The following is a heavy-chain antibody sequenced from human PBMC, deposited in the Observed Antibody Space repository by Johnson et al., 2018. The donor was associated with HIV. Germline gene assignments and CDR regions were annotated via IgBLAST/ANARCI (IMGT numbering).Heavy chain of an antibody. CDR3: AKDRGLSAFDI. Sequence: VQLVESGGGVVQPGGSLRLSCAASGFTFSNYDIHWVRQAPGKGLEWVAFIRYDGTNKHYADSVRGRFTISRDNSKNTLYLQMKSLSPEDTAVYYCAKDRGLSAFDIWGQGTMVTVSS. D-gene: IGHD3-10*01. CDR1: GFTFSNYD. V-gene: IGHV3-30*02. CDR2: IRYDGTNK. J-gene: IGHJ3*02.